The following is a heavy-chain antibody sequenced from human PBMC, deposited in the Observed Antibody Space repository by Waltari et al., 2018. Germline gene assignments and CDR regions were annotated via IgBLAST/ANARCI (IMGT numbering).Heavy chain of an antibody. CDR3: SRALEE. V-gene: IGHV3-7*04. D-gene: IGHD1-1*01. CDR1: GFIFSNYW. Sequence: VQLVESGGGLVQPGGSLRLSCTASGFIFSNYWMDWVRQAPGKGLEWVANINQDGGGKYYVDSVKGRFTISRDNSKNSLYLQMNSLRAEDTAVYFCSRALEEWGQGSLVTVSS. CDR2: INQDGGGK. J-gene: IGHJ4*02.